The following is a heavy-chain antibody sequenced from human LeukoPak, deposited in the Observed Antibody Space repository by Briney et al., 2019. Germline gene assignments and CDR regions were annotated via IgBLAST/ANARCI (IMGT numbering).Heavy chain of an antibody. CDR3: ASAQPYDSSGSWDYYYGMDV. CDR1: GYTFIDYY. Sequence: ASVKVSCKASGYTFIDYYMQWVRQAPGQGLEWMGWIDPKSGDTISSQKFQGRVTMTRDTSISTAYMELSSLRSEDTAVYYCASAQPYDSSGSWDYYYGMDVWGQGTTVTVSS. D-gene: IGHD3-22*01. V-gene: IGHV1-2*02. J-gene: IGHJ6*02. CDR2: IDPKSGDT.